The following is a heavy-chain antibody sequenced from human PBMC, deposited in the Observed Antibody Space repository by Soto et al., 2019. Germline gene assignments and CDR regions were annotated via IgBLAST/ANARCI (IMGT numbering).Heavy chain of an antibody. Sequence: EVQLVESGGGLIQPGGSLRLSFAASGFNVSSNYMSWVRQAPGKGLEWLSVIYSGGSTYYAESVKGRFTISRDNSKNTLNLQMNALRVEDTAVYYCARGPHVGISTSWGQGTLVTVSS. CDR3: ARGPHVGISTS. D-gene: IGHD2-2*01. CDR2: IYSGGST. V-gene: IGHV3-53*01. J-gene: IGHJ4*02. CDR1: GFNVSSNY.